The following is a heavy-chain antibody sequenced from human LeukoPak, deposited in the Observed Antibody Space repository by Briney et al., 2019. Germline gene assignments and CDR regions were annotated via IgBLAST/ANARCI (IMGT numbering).Heavy chain of an antibody. J-gene: IGHJ6*04. D-gene: IGHD1-20*01. CDR1: GFTFSSYA. CDR3: ANYNWNYGMDV. CDR2: TSGSGGST. V-gene: IGHV3-23*01. Sequence: GGSLRLSCAASGFTFSSYAMSWVRQAPGKGLEWVSATSGSGGSTYYADFVKGRFTICRGNSTNTLSLRVNSVMTEGMAVYCRANYNWNYGMDVWGKGTTVTVSS.